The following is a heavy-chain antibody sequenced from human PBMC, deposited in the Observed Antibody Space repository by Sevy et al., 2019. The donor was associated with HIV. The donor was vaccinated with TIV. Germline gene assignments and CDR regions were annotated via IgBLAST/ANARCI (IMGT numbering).Heavy chain of an antibody. Sequence: GGSLRLSCAAPGFTFSSYAMHWVRQAPGKGLEWVAVISYDGSNKYYADSVKGRFTISRDNSKNTLYLQMNSLRAEDTAVYYCARPQALPELLTSGPFDYWGQGTLVTVSS. D-gene: IGHD2-2*01. V-gene: IGHV3-30-3*01. CDR3: ARPQALPELLTSGPFDY. J-gene: IGHJ4*02. CDR1: GFTFSSYA. CDR2: ISYDGSNK.